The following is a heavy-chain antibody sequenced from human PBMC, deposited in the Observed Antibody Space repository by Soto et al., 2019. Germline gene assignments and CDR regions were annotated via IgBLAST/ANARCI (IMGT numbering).Heavy chain of an antibody. Sequence: PSETLSLTCAVSGGSISSGGYSWSWIRQPPGKGLEWIGYIYHSGSTYYNPSLKSRVTISVDKSKNQFSLKLSSVTAADTAVYYCARGYYDSSGYYYGIDYWGQGTLVTVSS. CDR1: GGSISSGGYS. J-gene: IGHJ4*02. CDR3: ARGYYDSSGYYYGIDY. CDR2: IYHSGST. D-gene: IGHD3-22*01. V-gene: IGHV4-30-2*01.